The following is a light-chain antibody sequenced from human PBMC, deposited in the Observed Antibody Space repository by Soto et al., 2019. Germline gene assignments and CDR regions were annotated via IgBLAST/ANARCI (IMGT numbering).Light chain of an antibody. Sequence: DIQMTQSPSSLSASVVDRVTITCLASQSISSYLNWYQQKPGKAPKLLIYAASTLESGVPSRFGGSGSGTDFTLTISSLQPEDFATYYCQQLNSYPITFGQGTRLEIK. J-gene: IGKJ5*01. V-gene: IGKV1-39*01. CDR2: AAS. CDR3: QQLNSYPIT. CDR1: QSISSY.